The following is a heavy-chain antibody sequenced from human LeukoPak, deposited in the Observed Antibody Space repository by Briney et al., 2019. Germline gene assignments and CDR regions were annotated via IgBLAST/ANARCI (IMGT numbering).Heavy chain of an antibody. Sequence: ASVKVSCKASGYSFVSYYLHWVRQAPGQGLEWMGMIIPGGGGASYAQKFRGRVTMTTDMSTNSVNMELSSLTSEDTAEYYCARGGDSRYSSSSRFDNWGQGTLVTVSS. CDR2: IIPGGGGA. J-gene: IGHJ4*02. CDR3: ARGGDSRYSSSSRFDN. V-gene: IGHV1-46*01. CDR1: GYSFVSYY. D-gene: IGHD6-6*01.